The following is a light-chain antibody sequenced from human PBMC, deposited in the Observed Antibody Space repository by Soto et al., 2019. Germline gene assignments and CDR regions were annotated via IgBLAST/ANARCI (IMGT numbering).Light chain of an antibody. CDR3: QQYNSYSET. V-gene: IGKV1-5*01. CDR2: DAS. CDR1: QSISSW. J-gene: IGKJ1*01. Sequence: DIQMTQSPSTLSASVGDRVTVTCRASQSISSWLAWYQQKPGKAPKLLIYDASSLESGVPYRFSGSGSGTEFTLTISSLQPDDFATYYCQQYNSYSETFGQGTKVDIK.